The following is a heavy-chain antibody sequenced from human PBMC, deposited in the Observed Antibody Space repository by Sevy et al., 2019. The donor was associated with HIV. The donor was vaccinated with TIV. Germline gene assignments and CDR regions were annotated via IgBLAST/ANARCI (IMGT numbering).Heavy chain of an antibody. CDR3: ARDRSSSWINYYFDY. D-gene: IGHD2-2*01. CDR2: ISYDGNKK. J-gene: IGHJ4*02. CDR1: GFTFSSYA. Sequence: GGSLRLSCAASGFTFSSYAIHWVRQAPGKGLEWVAVISYDGNKKYYADSVKGRFTISTDNSKNTLYLQMNSLRVEDTAMYYCARDRSSSWINYYFDYWGQGTMVTVSS. V-gene: IGHV3-30*04.